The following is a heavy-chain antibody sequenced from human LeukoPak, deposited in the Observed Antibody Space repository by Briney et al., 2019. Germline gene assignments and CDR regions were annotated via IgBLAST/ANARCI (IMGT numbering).Heavy chain of an antibody. CDR3: ARGGVGGRSGFDSFDN. D-gene: IGHD1-26*01. Sequence: PSETLSLTYTVSGYSISSGYYWGWIRQPPGKGLEWIGSIYHSGSTYYNPSLKSRVTISVDTSKNQFSLKLSSVTAADTAVYYCARGGVGGRSGFDSFDNWGQGTMVTVSS. V-gene: IGHV4-38-2*02. CDR1: GYSISSGYY. CDR2: IYHSGST. J-gene: IGHJ3*02.